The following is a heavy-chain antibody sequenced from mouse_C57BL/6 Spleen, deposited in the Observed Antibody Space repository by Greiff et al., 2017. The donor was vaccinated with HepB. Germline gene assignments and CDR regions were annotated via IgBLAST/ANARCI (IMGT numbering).Heavy chain of an antibody. CDR1: GYAFSSSW. V-gene: IGHV1-82*01. D-gene: IGHD1-1*01. CDR2: IYPGDGDT. J-gene: IGHJ2*01. CDR3: ARLQYGSSLGYFGY. Sequence: VQLQQSGPELVKPGASVKISCKASGYAFSSSWMNWVKQRPGKGLEWIGRIYPGDGDTNYNGKFKGKATLTADKSSSTAYMQLSSLTSEDSAVYFCARLQYGSSLGYFGYWGQGTTLTVSS.